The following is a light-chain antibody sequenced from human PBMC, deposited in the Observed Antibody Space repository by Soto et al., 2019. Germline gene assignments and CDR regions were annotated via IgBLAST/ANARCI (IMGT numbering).Light chain of an antibody. J-gene: IGLJ2*01. V-gene: IGLV2-14*01. CDR1: SSDVGGYNY. Sequence: QSALTQPASVSGSPGQSITISCTGTSSDVGGYNYVSWYQQHPGKAPKFMIYDVSYRPSGVSTRFSGSKSGNTASLTISGLQAEDEADYYCSSYTSSSTVVFGGGTKLTVL. CDR3: SSYTSSSTVV. CDR2: DVS.